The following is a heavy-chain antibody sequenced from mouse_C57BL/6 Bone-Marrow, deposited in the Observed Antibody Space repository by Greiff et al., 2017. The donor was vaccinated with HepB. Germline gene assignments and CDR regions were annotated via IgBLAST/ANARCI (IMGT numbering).Heavy chain of an antibody. CDR1: GYTFTDYN. CDR2: INPNNGGT. Sequence: DVQLQESGPELVKPGASVKIPCKASGYTFTDYNMDWVKQSHGKSLEWIGDINPNNGGTIYNQKFKGKATLTVDKYSSTAYMELRSLTSEDTAVYYCARETIPPWYFDVWGTGTTVTVSS. CDR3: ARETIPPWYFDV. D-gene: IGHD1-1*02. J-gene: IGHJ1*03. V-gene: IGHV1-18*01.